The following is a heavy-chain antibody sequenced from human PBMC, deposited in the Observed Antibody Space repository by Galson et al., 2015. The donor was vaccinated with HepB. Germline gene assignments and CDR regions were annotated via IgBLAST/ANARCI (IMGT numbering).Heavy chain of an antibody. D-gene: IGHD6-19*01. V-gene: IGHV3-23*01. CDR2: MSDNGDNT. CDR3: ATRSGASGWYSYFQH. Sequence: SLRLSCAASGFTFSSYAILWVRQAPGKGLEWVSGMSDNGDNTFYADSVRGRFTISRDISKNTVYLQMNSLRVEDTAVYYCATRSGASGWYSYFQHWGQGTLVTVSS. J-gene: IGHJ1*01. CDR1: GFTFSSYA.